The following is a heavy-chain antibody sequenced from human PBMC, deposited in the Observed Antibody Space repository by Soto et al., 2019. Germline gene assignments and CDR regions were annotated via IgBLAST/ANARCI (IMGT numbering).Heavy chain of an antibody. V-gene: IGHV5-51*01. CDR2: IYPGDSDT. Sequence: GESLKISCKGSGYSFTSYWIGWVRQMPGKGLEWMGIIYPGDSDTRYSPSFQGQVTISADKSISTAYLQWSSLKASDTAMYYCARHFPPGYCSSTSCYAAVDTKEIDYWGQGTLVTVSS. D-gene: IGHD2-2*01. J-gene: IGHJ4*02. CDR1: GYSFTSYW. CDR3: ARHFPPGYCSSTSCYAAVDTKEIDY.